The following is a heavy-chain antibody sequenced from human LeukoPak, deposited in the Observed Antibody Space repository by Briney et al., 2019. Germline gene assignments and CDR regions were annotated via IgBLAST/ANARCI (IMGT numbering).Heavy chain of an antibody. CDR2: IYYSGST. V-gene: IGHV4-59*11. J-gene: IGHJ6*03. CDR1: GGSISSHY. CDR3: ARVHSSSWYYYYYYMDV. D-gene: IGHD6-13*01. Sequence: SETLSLTCTVSGGSISSHYWSWIRQPPGKGLEWIGYIYYSGSTNYNPSLKSRVTISVDTSENQFSLKLSSVTAADTAVYYCARVHSSSWYYYYYYMDVWGKGTTVTVSS.